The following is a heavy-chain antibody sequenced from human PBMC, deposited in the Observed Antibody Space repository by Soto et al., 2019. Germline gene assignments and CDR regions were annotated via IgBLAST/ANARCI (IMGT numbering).Heavy chain of an antibody. D-gene: IGHD5-18*01. Sequence: GESLKISCKASGYSFANYWIGWVCQKPGKGLEWMGVIYPGDSETTYSPSFEGQVIISVDRSRGTAFLEWSSLKASDTAMYYCARPGAPTDTVVYDFWGQGTQVTVS. CDR3: ARPGAPTDTVVYDF. J-gene: IGHJ4*02. CDR2: IYPGDSET. V-gene: IGHV5-51*01. CDR1: GYSFANYW.